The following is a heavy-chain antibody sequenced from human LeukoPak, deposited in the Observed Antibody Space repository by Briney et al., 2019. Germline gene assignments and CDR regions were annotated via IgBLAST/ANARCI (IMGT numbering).Heavy chain of an antibody. CDR2: INSNSGGT. Sequence: ASVEVSCKASGYTFTGYYKHWVPQAPGQGPEGMGGINSNSGGTTYAQKFQGWVTMTRDTSISTAYMELSRLRSDDTAVYYCARNRFGGVIDYGMDVWGEGTTVTVSS. CDR1: GYTFTGYY. J-gene: IGHJ6*04. CDR3: ARNRFGGVIDYGMDV. V-gene: IGHV1-2*04. D-gene: IGHD3-16*02.